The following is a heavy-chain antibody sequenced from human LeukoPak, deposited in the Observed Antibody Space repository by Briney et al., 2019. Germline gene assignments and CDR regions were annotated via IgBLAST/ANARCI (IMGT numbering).Heavy chain of an antibody. CDR1: GGSISSYY. Sequence: SETLSLTCTVYGGSISSYYWSWIRQPPGKGVEWIGYIYYSGSTNYNPSLKSRVTISVDTSKNQFSLKLSSVTAADTAVYYCATKGYSSSWYYFDYWGQGTLVTVSS. CDR2: IYYSGST. CDR3: ATKGYSSSWYYFDY. J-gene: IGHJ4*02. V-gene: IGHV4-59*08. D-gene: IGHD6-13*01.